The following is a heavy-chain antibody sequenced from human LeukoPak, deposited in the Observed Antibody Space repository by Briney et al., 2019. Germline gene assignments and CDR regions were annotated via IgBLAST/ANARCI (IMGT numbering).Heavy chain of an antibody. CDR3: ARGRTGRRSSSILHYYYMDV. CDR1: GGSFSGYY. J-gene: IGHJ6*03. V-gene: IGHV4-34*01. D-gene: IGHD6-6*01. CDR2: INPSGST. Sequence: SETLSLTCAVYGGSFSGYYWSWIRQPPGKGLEWIGEINPSGSTNYNPSLKSRVTISVDTSKNQFSLKLSSVTAADTAVYYCARGRTGRRSSSILHYYYMDVWGKGTTVTVSS.